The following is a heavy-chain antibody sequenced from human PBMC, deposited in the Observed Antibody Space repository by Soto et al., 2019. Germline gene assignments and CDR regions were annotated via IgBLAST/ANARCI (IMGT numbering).Heavy chain of an antibody. CDR3: ARDPASNVYFDY. CDR2: ISSSSYYI. CDR1: GFTFSTYS. Sequence: SLRLSCAASGFTFSTYSMNWVRQAPGKGLEWISSISSSSYYIYYADSVKGRFTISRDNAKNSLYLQMNSLRAEDTAVYYCARDPASNVYFDYWGQGTLVTVSS. D-gene: IGHD3-16*01. J-gene: IGHJ4*02. V-gene: IGHV3-21*01.